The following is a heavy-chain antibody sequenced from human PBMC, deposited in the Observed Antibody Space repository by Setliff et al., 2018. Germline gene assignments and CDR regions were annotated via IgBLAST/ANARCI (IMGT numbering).Heavy chain of an antibody. CDR2: TRLDGNSK. Sequence: SLRLSCAASGFTFNMYGMHWVRQAPGKGLEWVAFTRLDGNSKYYADSVKGRFTISRDNAKNSLYLQMNSLRAEDTAVYYCASGHRYGYLFEYWGQGTLVTVSS. CDR3: ASGHRYGYLFEY. CDR1: GFTFNMYG. D-gene: IGHD5-18*01. J-gene: IGHJ4*02. V-gene: IGHV3-30*02.